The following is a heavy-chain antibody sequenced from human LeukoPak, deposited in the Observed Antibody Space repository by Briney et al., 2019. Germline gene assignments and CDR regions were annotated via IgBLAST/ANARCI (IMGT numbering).Heavy chain of an antibody. V-gene: IGHV4-39*01. J-gene: IGHJ4*02. CDR1: GGSISSSGYY. D-gene: IGHD3-22*01. CDR2: IYYSGST. Sequence: SETLSLTCTVSGGSISSSGYYWGWIRQPPGKGLEWIASIYYSGSTYYNPSLKSRVTISVDTSKNQLSLKLSSVTAADTAVYYCARGPKYYDSSGYYVFFDYWGQGTLVTVSS. CDR3: ARGPKYYDSSGYYVFFDY.